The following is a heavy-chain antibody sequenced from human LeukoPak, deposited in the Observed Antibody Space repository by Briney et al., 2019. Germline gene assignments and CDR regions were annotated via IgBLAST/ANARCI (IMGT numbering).Heavy chain of an antibody. V-gene: IGHV3-33*01. CDR3: ARHPSGSWNDVGTFDS. D-gene: IGHD1-1*01. CDR1: GFTFSNYG. J-gene: IGHJ4*02. CDR2: LWYDGVNK. Sequence: GGSLRLSCAASGFTFSNYGMHWVRQAPGRGLEWVALLWYDGVNKNYADSVKGRFTIARDNSKNTVYLQMTSLRAEDTALYYCARHPSGSWNDVGTFDSWGQGTLVSVSS.